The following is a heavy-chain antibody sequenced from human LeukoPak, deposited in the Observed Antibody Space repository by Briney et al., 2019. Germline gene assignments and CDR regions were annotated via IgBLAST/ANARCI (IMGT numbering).Heavy chain of an antibody. Sequence: SQTLSLTCTVSSGSISSGDYYWSWIRQPPGKGLEWIGYIYYSGSTYYNPSLKSRVTISVDTSKNQFSLKLSSVTAADTAVYYCARELAAPHAFDIWGQGTMVTVSS. CDR1: SGSISSGDYY. D-gene: IGHD2-15*01. V-gene: IGHV4-30-4*01. CDR3: ARELAAPHAFDI. J-gene: IGHJ3*02. CDR2: IYYSGST.